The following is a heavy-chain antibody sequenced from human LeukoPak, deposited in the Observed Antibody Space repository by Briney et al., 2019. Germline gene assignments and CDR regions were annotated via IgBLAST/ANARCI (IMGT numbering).Heavy chain of an antibody. CDR1: GGSISSYY. CDR2: IYYSGST. D-gene: IGHD5-12*01. V-gene: IGHV4-59*01. J-gene: IGHJ6*03. CDR3: ARGRSGYDRGSYYYYMDV. Sequence: TSETLSLTCTVSGGSISSYYWSWIRQPPGKGLEWIGYIYYSGSTNYNPSLKSRVTISVDTSKNQFSLKLSSVTAADTAVYYCARGRSGYDRGSYYYYMDVWGKGTTVTVSS.